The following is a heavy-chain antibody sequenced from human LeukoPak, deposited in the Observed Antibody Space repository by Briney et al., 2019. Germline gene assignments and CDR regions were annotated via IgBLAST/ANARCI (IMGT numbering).Heavy chain of an antibody. Sequence: PGGSLRLSCAASGFSLSSYEMNWVRQAPGKGLEWVSYISSSSGYTNYADSVKGRFTISRDNAKNSLYLQMNSLRAEDTAVYYCAREHWAVGATRGVGYWGQGTLVTVSS. D-gene: IGHD1-26*01. V-gene: IGHV3-21*05. J-gene: IGHJ4*02. CDR2: ISSSSGYT. CDR1: GFSLSSYE. CDR3: AREHWAVGATRGVGY.